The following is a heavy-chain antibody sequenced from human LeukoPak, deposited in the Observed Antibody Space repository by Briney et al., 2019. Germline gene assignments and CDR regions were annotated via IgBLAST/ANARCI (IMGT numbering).Heavy chain of an antibody. CDR3: ARQEQWLVKGLDY. CDR2: IYYSGST. D-gene: IGHD6-19*01. J-gene: IGHJ4*02. Sequence: SETLSLTCSVSGGSISLYYWGWIRQPPGKGLEWIGSIYYSGSTYYNPSLKSRVTISVDTSKNQFSLKLSSVTAADTAVYYCARQEQWLVKGLDYWGQGTLVTVSS. V-gene: IGHV4-39*01. CDR1: GGSISLYY.